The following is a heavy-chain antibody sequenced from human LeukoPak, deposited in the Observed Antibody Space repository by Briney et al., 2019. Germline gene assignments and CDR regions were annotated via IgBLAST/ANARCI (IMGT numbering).Heavy chain of an antibody. CDR2: IYYSGST. D-gene: IGHD6-19*01. CDR1: GGSISSYY. Sequence: SETLSLTCTVSGGSISSYYWSWIRQPPGKGLECIGYIYYSGSTNYNPSLKSRVTISVDTSKNQFSLKLSSVTAADTAVYYCAGGGSGWPTSVVVDYWGQGTLVTVSS. V-gene: IGHV4-59*01. CDR3: AGGGSGWPTSVVVDY. J-gene: IGHJ4*02.